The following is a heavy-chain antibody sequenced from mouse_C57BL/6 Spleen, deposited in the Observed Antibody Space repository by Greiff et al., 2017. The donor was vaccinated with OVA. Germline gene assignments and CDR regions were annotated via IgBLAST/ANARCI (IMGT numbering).Heavy chain of an antibody. V-gene: IGHV6-3*01. J-gene: IGHJ2*01. Sequence: VQLKQSGGGLVQPGGSMKLSCVASGFTFSNYWMNWVRQSPEKGLEWVAQIRLKSDNYATHYAESVKGRFTISRDDSKSSVYLQMNNLRAEDTGIYYCTGEVWYPYYFDYWGQGTTLTVSS. CDR3: TGEVWYPYYFDY. D-gene: IGHD1-1*02. CDR2: IRLKSDNYAT. CDR1: GFTFSNYW.